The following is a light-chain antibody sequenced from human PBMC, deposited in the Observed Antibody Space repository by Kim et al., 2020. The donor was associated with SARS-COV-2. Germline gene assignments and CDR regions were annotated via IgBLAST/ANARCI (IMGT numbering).Light chain of an antibody. CDR3: QQFGHSPYT. CDR2: GAS. V-gene: IGKV3-20*01. Sequence: LSPGEKATPSRRASPSFYADYLPWYPQKPGQAPTLLLSGASNSATGLPDRFSASGSGTDFSLTISRVEPVDFAVYYCQQFGHSPYTCGQGTKLEI. CDR1: PSFYADY. J-gene: IGKJ2*01.